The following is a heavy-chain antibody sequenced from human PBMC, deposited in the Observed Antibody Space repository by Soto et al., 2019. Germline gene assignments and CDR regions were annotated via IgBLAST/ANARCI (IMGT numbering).Heavy chain of an antibody. J-gene: IGHJ6*03. Sequence: QVQLVQSGAEVKKPGASVTVSCRASGATFTGYYMHWVRQAPGQGLEWMGWINPNSGVTKYAQKFQGWVTMTRDTSIRTVYMQLSRLRSDDTAVYYCARESGGATATLDYYYFYMDVWGTGTTVTVSS. D-gene: IGHD5-12*01. CDR2: INPNSGVT. CDR1: GATFTGYY. V-gene: IGHV1-2*04. CDR3: ARESGGATATLDYYYFYMDV.